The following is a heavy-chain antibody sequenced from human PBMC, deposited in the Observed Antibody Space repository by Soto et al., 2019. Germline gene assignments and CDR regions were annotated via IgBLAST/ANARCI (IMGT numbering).Heavy chain of an antibody. J-gene: IGHJ4*02. V-gene: IGHV4-59*08. CDR2: IFYSGNT. CDR3: ARHAPGGPFDS. CDR1: GGSINSYY. Sequence: SETLSLTCTVSGGSINSYYWSWIRQSPGKGLEWIGYIFYSGNTNYNPSLNSRVTLSVDTSKNQFSLKLTSVTAADTAVYYCARHAPGGPFDSWGQGTLVIVSS.